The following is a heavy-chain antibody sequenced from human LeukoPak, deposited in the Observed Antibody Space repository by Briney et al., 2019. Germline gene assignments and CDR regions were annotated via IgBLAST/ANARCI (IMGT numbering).Heavy chain of an antibody. Sequence: SETLSLTCTVSGGSISSYYWSWVRQPPGKGLEGVGYIYYSGSTNYNPSLKSRVTISVDTSKNQFSLKLSSVTAADTAVYYCARNALQQLVPNFDYWGQGTLVTVSS. CDR3: ARNALQQLVPNFDY. D-gene: IGHD6-13*01. V-gene: IGHV4-59*01. J-gene: IGHJ4*02. CDR1: GGSISSYY. CDR2: IYYSGST.